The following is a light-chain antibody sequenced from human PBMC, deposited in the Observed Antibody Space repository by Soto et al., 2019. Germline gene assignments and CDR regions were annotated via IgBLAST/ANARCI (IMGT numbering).Light chain of an antibody. CDR2: DAS. V-gene: IGLV2-14*01. J-gene: IGLJ1*01. CDR1: SSDFGGYNY. CDR3: SSYTSSSTRYL. Sequence: QSALTQPASVSGSPGQSITISCTGTSSDFGGYNYVSWYQQHPGKAPKLMIYDASNRPSGVSNRFSGSKSGNTASLTISGLQAEDEADYYCSSYTSSSTRYLFGTGTKVTVL.